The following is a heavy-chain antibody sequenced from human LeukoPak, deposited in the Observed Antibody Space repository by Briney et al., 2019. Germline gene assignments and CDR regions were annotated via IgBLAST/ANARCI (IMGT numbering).Heavy chain of an antibody. D-gene: IGHD3-3*01. CDR1: GGSISSSSYY. V-gene: IGHV4-39*07. CDR3: AREPDLTGGVLKWFDP. Sequence: PSETLSLTCTVFGGSISSSSYYWGWIRQPPGKGLEWIGIIYYSGSTYYNPSLKSRVTISVDTSKNQFSLKLSSVTAADTAVFYCAREPDLTGGVLKWFDPWGQGTLVTVA. CDR2: IYYSGST. J-gene: IGHJ5*02.